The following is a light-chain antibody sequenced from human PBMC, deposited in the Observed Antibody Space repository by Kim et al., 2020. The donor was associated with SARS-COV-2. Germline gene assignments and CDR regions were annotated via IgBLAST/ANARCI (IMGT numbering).Light chain of an antibody. CDR1: NIQSVK. CDR3: QVWDRGTWV. Sequence: VVLGQTSRLTWWGNNIQSVKLHWYRQKPGQAPVLVMDKHSKRPSGIPERFSGSDSGNTATLTISRAQAEDEDDYFGQVWDRGTWVFGGGTQLTVL. J-gene: IGLJ3*02. CDR2: KHS. V-gene: IGLV3-9*01.